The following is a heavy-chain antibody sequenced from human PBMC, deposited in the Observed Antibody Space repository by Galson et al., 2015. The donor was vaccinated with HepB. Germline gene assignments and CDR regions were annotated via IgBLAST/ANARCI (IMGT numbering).Heavy chain of an antibody. CDR3: ARDPGDYYDSSGYYYGYY. J-gene: IGHJ4*02. V-gene: IGHV3-66*01. CDR2: IYSGGST. CDR1: GFTVSSNY. D-gene: IGHD3-22*01. Sequence: SLRLSCAASGFTVSSNYMSWVRQAPGKGLEWVSVIYSGGSTYYADSVKGRFTISRDNSKNTLYLQMNSLRAEDTAVYYCARDPGDYYDSSGYYYGYYWGQGTLVTVSS.